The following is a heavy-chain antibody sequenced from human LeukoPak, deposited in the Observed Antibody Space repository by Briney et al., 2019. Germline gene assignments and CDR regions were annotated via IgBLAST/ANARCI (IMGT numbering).Heavy chain of an antibody. J-gene: IGHJ6*02. CDR1: GYTFTGYY. V-gene: IGHV1-18*04. D-gene: IGHD2-2*01. CDR3: AREECSSTSCYEVGYYYYGMDV. CDR2: ISAYNGNT. Sequence: ASVKVSCKASGYTFTGYYMHWVRQAPGQGLEWVGWISAYNGNTNYAQKLQGRVTMTTDTSTSTAYMELRSLRSDDTAVYYCAREECSSTSCYEVGYYYYGMDVWGQGTTVTVSS.